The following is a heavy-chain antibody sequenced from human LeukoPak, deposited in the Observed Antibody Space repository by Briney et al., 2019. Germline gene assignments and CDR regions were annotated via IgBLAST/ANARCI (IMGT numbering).Heavy chain of an antibody. D-gene: IGHD3-22*01. CDR3: ARVGSSGYYFDY. J-gene: IGHJ4*02. CDR2: IYYSGST. V-gene: IGHV4-61*01. Sequence: PSETLSLTCTVSGYSISSGYYWSWIRQPPGKGLEWIGYIYYSGSTNYNPSLKSRVTISVDTSKNQFSLKLSSVTAADTAVYYCARVGSSGYYFDYWGQGTLVTVSS. CDR1: GYSISSGYY.